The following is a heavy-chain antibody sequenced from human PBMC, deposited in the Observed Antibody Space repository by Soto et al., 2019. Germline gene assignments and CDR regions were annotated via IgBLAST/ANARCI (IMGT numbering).Heavy chain of an antibody. D-gene: IGHD2-2*01. CDR3: AKDRHDWRDVVVPAAMGEGNYYYYYMDV. CDR2: ISWNSGSI. CDR1: GFTFDDYA. J-gene: IGHJ6*03. Sequence: LRLSCAASGFTFDDYAMHWVRQAPGKGLEWVSGISWNSGSIGYADSVKGRFTISRDNAKNSLYLQMNSLRAEDTALYYCAKDRHDWRDVVVPAAMGEGNYYYYYMDVWGKGTTVTVSS. V-gene: IGHV3-9*01.